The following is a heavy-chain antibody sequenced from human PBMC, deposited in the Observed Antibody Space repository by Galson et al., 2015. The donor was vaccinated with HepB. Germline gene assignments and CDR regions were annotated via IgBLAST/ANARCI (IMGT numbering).Heavy chain of an antibody. CDR1: GFTFSSYG. Sequence: SLRLSCAASGFTFSSYGMHWVRQAPGKGLEWVAVIWYDGSNKYYADSVKGRFTISRDNSKNTLYLQMNSLRAEDTAVYYCARDSYYGSGYFDYWGQGTLVTVSS. CDR2: IWYDGSNK. D-gene: IGHD3-10*01. V-gene: IGHV3-33*01. J-gene: IGHJ4*02. CDR3: ARDSYYGSGYFDY.